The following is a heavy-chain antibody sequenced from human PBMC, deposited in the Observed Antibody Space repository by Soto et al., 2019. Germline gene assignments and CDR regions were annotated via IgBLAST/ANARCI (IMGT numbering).Heavy chain of an antibody. CDR1: GYTFTGYY. Sequence: ASVKVSCKASGYTFTGYYMHWVRQAPGQGLEWMGWINPNSGGTNYAQKFQGWVTMTRDTSISTAYMELSRLRSDDTAVYYCARDGRAYYYDSSGYYVDYWGQRTLVTVSS. CDR3: ARDGRAYYYDSSGYYVDY. D-gene: IGHD3-22*01. CDR2: INPNSGGT. V-gene: IGHV1-2*04. J-gene: IGHJ4*02.